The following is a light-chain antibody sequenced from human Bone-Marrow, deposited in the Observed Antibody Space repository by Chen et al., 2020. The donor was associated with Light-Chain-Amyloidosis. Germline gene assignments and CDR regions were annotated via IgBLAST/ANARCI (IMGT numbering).Light chain of an antibody. Sequence: DIVLAPYPATLSVSPGEGATLSCRASERLSGNLAWYQQKPGQAPRLLIYGVSTRATGIPARFSGSGSGTEFTLTISSLQSEDFAVYFCQQYNDWPWTFGLGTKVDIK. CDR2: GVS. V-gene: IGKV3-15*01. J-gene: IGKJ1*01. CDR3: QQYNDWPWT. CDR1: ERLSGN.